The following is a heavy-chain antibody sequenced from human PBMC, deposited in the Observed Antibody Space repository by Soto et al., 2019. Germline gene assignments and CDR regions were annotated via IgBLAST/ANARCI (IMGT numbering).Heavy chain of an antibody. CDR1: GGSFSGYY. D-gene: IGHD6-13*01. CDR2: INHSGST. Sequence: SETLSLTCAVYGGSFSGYYWSWIRQPPGKGLEWIGEINHSGSTNYNPSLKSRVTISVDTSKNQFSLKLSSVTAADTAVYYCARGIAAAGKRGAFDIWGQGTMVTVSS. J-gene: IGHJ3*02. CDR3: ARGIAAAGKRGAFDI. V-gene: IGHV4-34*01.